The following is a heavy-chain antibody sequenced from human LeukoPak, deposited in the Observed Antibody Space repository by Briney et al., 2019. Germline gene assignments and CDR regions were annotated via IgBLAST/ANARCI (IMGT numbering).Heavy chain of an antibody. D-gene: IGHD3-10*01. Sequence: SQTLSLTCAVSGGSISSGGYSWSWIRQPPGKGLEWIGYIYHSESTYYNPSLKSRVTISVDRSKNQFSLKLSSVTAADTAVYYCARAHMVRGVITAFDYWGQGTLVTVSS. CDR3: ARAHMVRGVITAFDY. J-gene: IGHJ4*02. V-gene: IGHV4-30-2*01. CDR1: GGSISSGGYS. CDR2: IYHSEST.